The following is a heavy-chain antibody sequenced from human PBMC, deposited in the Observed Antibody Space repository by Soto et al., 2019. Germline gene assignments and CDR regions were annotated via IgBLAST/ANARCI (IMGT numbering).Heavy chain of an antibody. Sequence: RKISCKGSGYSFTSYWIGWVRQMPGKGLEWMGIIYPGDSDTRYSPSFQGQVTISADKSISTAYLQWSSLKASDTAMYYCARHGLHYGDYDYYYGMDVWGQGTTVTVSS. CDR2: IYPGDSDT. CDR3: ARHGLHYGDYDYYYGMDV. D-gene: IGHD4-17*01. J-gene: IGHJ6*02. CDR1: GYSFTSYW. V-gene: IGHV5-51*01.